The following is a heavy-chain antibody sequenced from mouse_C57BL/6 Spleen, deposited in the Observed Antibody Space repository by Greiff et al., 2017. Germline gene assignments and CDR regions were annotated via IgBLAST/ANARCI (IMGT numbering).Heavy chain of an antibody. CDR1: GYTFTEYT. Sequence: VKLMESGAELVKPGASVKLSCKASGYTFTEYTIHWVKQRSGQGLEWIGWFYPGSGSIKYNEKFKDKATLTAYKSSSTVYMELSRLTSEDSAVYFCARHEDNYSNYDYWGQGTTLTVSS. D-gene: IGHD2-5*01. CDR3: ARHEDNYSNYDY. CDR2: FYPGSGSI. V-gene: IGHV1-62-2*01. J-gene: IGHJ2*01.